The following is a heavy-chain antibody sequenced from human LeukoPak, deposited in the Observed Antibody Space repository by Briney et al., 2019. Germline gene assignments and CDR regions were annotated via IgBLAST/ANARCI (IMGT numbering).Heavy chain of an antibody. V-gene: IGHV4-59*01. CDR1: GGSISSYY. CDR3: ASSGLGISAFDI. CDR2: IYYSGST. Sequence: SETLSLTCTVSGGSISSYYWSWIRQPPGKGLEWIGYIYYSGSTNYNPFLKSRVTISVDTSKNQFSLKLSSVTAADTAVYYCASSGLGISAFDIWGQGTMVTVSS. D-gene: IGHD7-27*01. J-gene: IGHJ3*02.